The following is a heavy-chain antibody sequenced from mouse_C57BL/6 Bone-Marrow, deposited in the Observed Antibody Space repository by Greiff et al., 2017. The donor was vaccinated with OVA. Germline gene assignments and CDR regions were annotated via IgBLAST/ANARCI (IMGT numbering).Heavy chain of an antibody. V-gene: IGHV14-4*01. J-gene: IGHJ3*01. D-gene: IGHD2-4*01. CDR1: GFNIKDDY. Sequence: VQLQQSGAELVRPGASVKLSCTASGFNIKDDYMHWVKQRPEQGLEWIGWIDPENGDTEYASKFQGKATITADTSSNTAYLQLSSLTSEDTAVYYCTHYPYYDGSWFAYWGQGTLVTDSA. CDR3: THYPYYDGSWFAY. CDR2: IDPENGDT.